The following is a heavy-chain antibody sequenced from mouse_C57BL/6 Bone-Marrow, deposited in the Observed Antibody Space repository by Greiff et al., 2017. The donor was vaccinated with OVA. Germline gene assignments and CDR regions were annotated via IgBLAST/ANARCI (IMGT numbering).Heavy chain of an antibody. Sequence: VQLQQPGTELVKPGASVKLSCKASGYTFTSYWMPWVKQRPGKGLEWIGNINPSNGGTNYNEKFKSKATLTVDKSSSTAYMQLSSLKSVDSAVYYCARKGDYHWYFDVWGTGTTVTVSS. CDR1: GYTFTSYW. V-gene: IGHV1-53*01. D-gene: IGHD2-4*01. CDR2: INPSNGGT. CDR3: ARKGDYHWYFDV. J-gene: IGHJ1*03.